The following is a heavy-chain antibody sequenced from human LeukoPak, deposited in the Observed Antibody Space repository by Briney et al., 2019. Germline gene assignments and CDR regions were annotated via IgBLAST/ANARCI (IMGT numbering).Heavy chain of an antibody. J-gene: IGHJ4*02. Sequence: SGPTLVKPTQTLTLTCTFSGFSLTTTREAVGWVRQPPGKALEWLALIFWDDDKRYSPSLRSRLTITKDTSNDQVVLTLTNVDPVDTGTYYCAHYHLIYFDYWGQGALVTVSS. V-gene: IGHV2-5*02. CDR1: GFSLTTTREA. CDR2: IFWDDDK. CDR3: AHYHLIYFDY. D-gene: IGHD1-14*01.